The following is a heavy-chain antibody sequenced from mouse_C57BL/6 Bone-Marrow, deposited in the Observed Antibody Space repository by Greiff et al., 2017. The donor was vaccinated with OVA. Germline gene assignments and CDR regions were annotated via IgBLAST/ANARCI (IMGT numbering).Heavy chain of an antibody. CDR2: IDPNSGGT. CDR3: ARGAFAFDPGYGRGGYFDV. CDR1: GYTFTSYW. Sequence: QVQLQQPGAELVKPGASVKLSCKASGYTFTSYWMHWVKQRPGRGLEWIGRIDPNSGGTKYNEQFKSKATLTVDKTSSTAYMQLSSLTSDDAAVDYCARGAFAFDPGYGRGGYFDVWGTGTTVTVSS. J-gene: IGHJ1*03. V-gene: IGHV1-72*01. D-gene: IGHD1-1*01.